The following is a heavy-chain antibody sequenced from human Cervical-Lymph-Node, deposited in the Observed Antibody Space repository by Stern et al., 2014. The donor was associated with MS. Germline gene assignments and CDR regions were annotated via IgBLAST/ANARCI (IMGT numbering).Heavy chain of an antibody. CDR2: ICSSAPH. CDR1: GASITSGSYH. J-gene: IGHJ4*02. Sequence: QVQLQESGPRLVKPSQTLSLTCTVSGASITSGSYHWAWIRQPAGKGLEWIGRICSSAPHNYTPSLGIRIPIPLDASKHLFPLNLTSVTAADTAVYYCAREGLVDFWSGHAKWGQGTLVTVSS. CDR3: AREGLVDFWSGHAK. D-gene: IGHD3-3*01. V-gene: IGHV4-61*02.